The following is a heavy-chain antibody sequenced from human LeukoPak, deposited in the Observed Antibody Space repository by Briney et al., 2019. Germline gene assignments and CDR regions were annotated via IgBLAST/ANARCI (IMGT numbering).Heavy chain of an antibody. Sequence: GGSLRLSCAASGFIFSSHWMGWVRQAPGKGLEWVTNTKTDSSETYYVDSVKGRFTVSRDNAGNSLYLQMNSLGAEDAGVYYCARITTGASFDLWGQGTQVTVSS. D-gene: IGHD1-1*01. CDR1: GFIFSSHW. CDR2: TKTDSSET. J-gene: IGHJ4*02. CDR3: ARITTGASFDL. V-gene: IGHV3-7*01.